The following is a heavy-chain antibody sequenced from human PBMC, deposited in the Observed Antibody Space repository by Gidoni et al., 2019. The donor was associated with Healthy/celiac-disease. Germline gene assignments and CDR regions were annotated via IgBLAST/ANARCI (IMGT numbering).Heavy chain of an antibody. V-gene: IGHV3-30-3*01. CDR2: ISYDGSNK. CDR1: GFTFSSYA. J-gene: IGHJ4*02. Sequence: QVQLVESGGGVVQPGRSLRLSCAASGFTFSSYAMHWVRQAPGKGLEGVAVISYDGSNKYYADSVKGRFTISRDNSKNTLYLQMNSLRAEDTAVYYCADVEDFWSGYWGQGTLVTVSS. D-gene: IGHD3-3*01. CDR3: ADVEDFWSGY.